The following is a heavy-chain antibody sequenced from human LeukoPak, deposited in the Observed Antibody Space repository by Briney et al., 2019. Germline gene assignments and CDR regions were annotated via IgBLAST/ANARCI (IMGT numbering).Heavy chain of an antibody. CDR2: IYPSDSDT. CDR3: ARTLVGTPYYFDY. Sequence: KVSCKASGYTFTSYWIGWVRQMPGKGLEWMGIIYPSDSDTRYRPSFQGQVSISADKSISAAYLQWSSLKASDTAMYYCARTLVGTPYYFDYWGQGTLVTVSS. J-gene: IGHJ4*02. CDR1: GYTFTSYW. D-gene: IGHD1-26*01. V-gene: IGHV5-51*01.